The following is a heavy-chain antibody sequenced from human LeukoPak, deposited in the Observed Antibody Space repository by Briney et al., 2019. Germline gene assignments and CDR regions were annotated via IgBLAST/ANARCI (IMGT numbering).Heavy chain of an antibody. V-gene: IGHV4-34*01. CDR1: GGSFSGYY. CDR2: INYSGST. D-gene: IGHD1-26*01. Sequence: PSETLSLTCAVYGGSFSGYYWSWIRQPPGKGLEWIGEINYSGSTNYNPSLKSRVTISVDTSKNQFSLKLSSVTAADTAVYYCARVPILKGVGATNYYYYMDVWGKGTTVTISS. J-gene: IGHJ6*03. CDR3: ARVPILKGVGATNYYYYMDV.